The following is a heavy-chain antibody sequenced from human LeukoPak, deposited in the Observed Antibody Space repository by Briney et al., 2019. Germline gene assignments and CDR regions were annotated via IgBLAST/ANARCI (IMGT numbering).Heavy chain of an antibody. CDR3: AHRDTAMVRVDY. Sequence: GGSLRLSCAASGFTFRDAGMSWVRQAPGKGLEWVGRIRSETGGGTTDYAAPVKGRFTISRDDSKSSIYLQMTNLKTEDTAVYFCAHRDTAMVRVDYWGQGTLVTVAS. CDR2: IRSETGGGTT. CDR1: GFTFRDAG. V-gene: IGHV3-15*01. J-gene: IGHJ4*02. D-gene: IGHD5-18*01.